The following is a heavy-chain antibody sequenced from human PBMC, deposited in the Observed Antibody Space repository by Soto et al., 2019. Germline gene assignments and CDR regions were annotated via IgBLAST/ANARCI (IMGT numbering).Heavy chain of an antibody. Sequence: SETLSLTCTVSGGSISSGGYYWSWIRQHPGKGLEWIGYIYYSGSTYYNPSLKSRVTISVDTSKNQFSLKLSSVTAADTAVYYCARDRGGERLLSDDAFDIWGQGTMVTVSS. CDR2: IYYSGST. D-gene: IGHD3-3*01. V-gene: IGHV4-31*03. J-gene: IGHJ3*02. CDR1: GGSISSGGYY. CDR3: ARDRGGERLLSDDAFDI.